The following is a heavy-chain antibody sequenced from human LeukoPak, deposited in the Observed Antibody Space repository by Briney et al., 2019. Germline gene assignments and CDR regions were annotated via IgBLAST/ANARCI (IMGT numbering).Heavy chain of an antibody. CDR2: IIPIFGTA. Sequence: ASVKVSCKASGYTFTAYHMHWVRQAPGQGLEWMGGIIPIFGTANYAQKFQGRVTITADESTSTAYMELSSLRSEDTAVYYCARDRMGGYRKPPGDWGQGTLVTVSS. CDR3: ARDRMGGYRKPPGD. V-gene: IGHV1-69*13. CDR1: GYTFTAYH. D-gene: IGHD3-16*02. J-gene: IGHJ4*02.